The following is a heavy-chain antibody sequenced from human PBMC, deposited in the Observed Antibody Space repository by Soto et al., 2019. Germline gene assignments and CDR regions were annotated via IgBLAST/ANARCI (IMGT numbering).Heavy chain of an antibody. CDR2: IYYSGST. CDR1: GGSIGSGGYY. Sequence: SETLSLTCTVSGGSIGSGGYYWSWIRQHPGKGLEWIGYIYYSGSTYYNPSLKSRVTISVDTSKNQFSLKLSSVTAADTAVYYCARQVNQLLARLLDYGMDVWGQGTTVTVSS. V-gene: IGHV4-31*03. D-gene: IGHD2-2*01. CDR3: ARQVNQLLARLLDYGMDV. J-gene: IGHJ6*02.